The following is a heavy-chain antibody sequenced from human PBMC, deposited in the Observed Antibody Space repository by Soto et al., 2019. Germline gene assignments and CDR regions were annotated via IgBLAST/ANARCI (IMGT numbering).Heavy chain of an antibody. CDR2: IFYTGRT. Sequence: SETLSLTCTASGGSISNPSYYWGWVRQPPGKGLEWIGDIFYTGRTYYSPSLRSRVAISVDTSKEQFSLNLTSVTAADGAVYFCAGLPFRIAAASHGRSSWFGPWAPGTLVTVYS. V-gene: IGHV4-39*01. CDR3: AGLPFRIAAASHGRSSWFGP. D-gene: IGHD2-21*01. J-gene: IGHJ5*02. CDR1: GGSISNPSYY.